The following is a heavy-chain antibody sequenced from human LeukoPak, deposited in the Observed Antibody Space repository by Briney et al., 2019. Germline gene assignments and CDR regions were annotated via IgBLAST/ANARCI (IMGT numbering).Heavy chain of an antibody. CDR3: AREYYDSGGYYFDS. J-gene: IGHJ4*02. Sequence: PGGSLRLSCAASGFTFSDYYMTWIRQAPGKGLEWVSYISGSSSNTNYADSVKGRFTISRDNAKNSLYVQMDSLRAEDTAVYYCAREYYDSGGYYFDSWGQGTLVTVSS. CDR2: ISGSSSNT. D-gene: IGHD3-22*01. CDR1: GFTFSDYY. V-gene: IGHV3-11*06.